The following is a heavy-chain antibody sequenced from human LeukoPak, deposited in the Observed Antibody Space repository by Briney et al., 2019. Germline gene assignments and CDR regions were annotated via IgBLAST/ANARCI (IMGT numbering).Heavy chain of an antibody. J-gene: IGHJ3*02. CDR3: AKDQYCSGGSCFWGARLAQASGAFDI. Sequence: PGGSLRLSCAASGFTFSSYAMSWVRQAPGKGLEWVSAISGSGGSTYYADSVKGRFTISRDNSKNTLYLQMNSLRAEDTAVYYCAKDQYCSGGSCFWGARLAQASGAFDIWGQGTMVTVSS. CDR2: ISGSGGST. D-gene: IGHD2-15*01. CDR1: GFTFSSYA. V-gene: IGHV3-23*01.